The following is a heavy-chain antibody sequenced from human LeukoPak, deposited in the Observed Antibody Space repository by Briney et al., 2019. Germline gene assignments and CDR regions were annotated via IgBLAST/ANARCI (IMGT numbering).Heavy chain of an antibody. D-gene: IGHD6-19*01. CDR1: GGSFSGYY. Sequence: SETLSLTCAVYGGSFSGYYWSWIRQPPGKGLEWIGEINHSGSTNYNPSLKSRVTISVDTSKNQFSLKLSSVTAADTAVYYCARGRFSYSSGWYRGAEYFQHWGQGTLVTVSS. CDR3: ARGRFSYSSGWYRGAEYFQH. V-gene: IGHV4-34*01. CDR2: INHSGST. J-gene: IGHJ1*01.